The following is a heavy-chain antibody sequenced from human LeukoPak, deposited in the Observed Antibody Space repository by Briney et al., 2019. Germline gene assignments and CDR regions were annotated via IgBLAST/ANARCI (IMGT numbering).Heavy chain of an antibody. J-gene: IGHJ4*02. Sequence: SETLSLTCTVSGGSISSSSYYWGWIRQPPGKGLEWIGSIYYSGSTYYNPSLKSRVTISVDTSKNQFSLKLSSVTAADTAVYYCARGGSGSYFSLVPEYYFDYWGQGTLVSVSS. CDR3: ARGGSGSYFSLVPEYYFDY. CDR1: GGSISSSSYY. D-gene: IGHD1-26*01. V-gene: IGHV4-39*07. CDR2: IYYSGST.